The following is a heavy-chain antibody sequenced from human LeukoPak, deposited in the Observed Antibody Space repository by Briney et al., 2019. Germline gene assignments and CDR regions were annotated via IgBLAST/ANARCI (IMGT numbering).Heavy chain of an antibody. D-gene: IGHD3-9*01. J-gene: IGHJ4*02. Sequence: GSLRLSCAASGFTFSSYEMNWVRQPPGKGLEWIGSIYYSGSTNYNPSLKSRVTISVDKSKNQFSLKLSSVTAADTAVYYCARGIRYFDWLLYYFDYWGQGTLVTVSS. V-gene: IGHV4-34*01. CDR3: ARGIRYFDWLLYYFDY. CDR2: IYYSGST. CDR1: GFTFSSYE.